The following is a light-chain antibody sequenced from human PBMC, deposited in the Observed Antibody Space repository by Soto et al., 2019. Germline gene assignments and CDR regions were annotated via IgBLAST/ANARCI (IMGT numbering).Light chain of an antibody. Sequence: QLVLTQSSSASASLGSSVKLTCTLSSGHSSYIIAWHQQQPGKAPRYLMKLEGSGSYNKGSGVPDRFSGSSSGADRYLTISTLQFEDEADYYCETWGSNTHTVFGGGTKLTVL. CDR3: ETWGSNTHTV. CDR2: LEGSGSY. CDR1: SGHSSYI. J-gene: IGLJ3*02. V-gene: IGLV4-60*02.